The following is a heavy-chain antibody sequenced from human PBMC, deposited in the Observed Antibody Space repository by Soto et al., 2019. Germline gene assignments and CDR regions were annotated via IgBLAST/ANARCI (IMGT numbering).Heavy chain of an antibody. CDR2: IYISGTT. Sequence: SETLSLTCTVSGGSMNAHFWSWIRQSAGKGLEWIGHIYISGTTMYNPSLKSRVTMSVDPPKNQLSLKLTSVTAADTAVYYCARINGGSPDFWGQETLVTVSS. CDR3: ARINGGSPDF. D-gene: IGHD2-15*01. V-gene: IGHV4-4*07. J-gene: IGHJ4*02. CDR1: GGSMNAHF.